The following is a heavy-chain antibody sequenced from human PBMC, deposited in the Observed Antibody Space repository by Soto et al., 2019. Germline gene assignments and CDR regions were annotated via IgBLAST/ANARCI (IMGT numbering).Heavy chain of an antibody. D-gene: IGHD6-13*01. J-gene: IGHJ5*02. CDR1: GYTFTSYA. CDR3: ARGGVAAAGMGWFDP. Sequence: QVQLVQSGAEVKKPGASVKVSCKASGYTFTSYAMHWVRQAPGQRLEWMGWINAGNGNTKYSQKFQGRVTITRDTSASTAYMELSSLRSEDTAVYYSARGGVAAAGMGWFDPWGQGTLVTVSS. V-gene: IGHV1-3*01. CDR2: INAGNGNT.